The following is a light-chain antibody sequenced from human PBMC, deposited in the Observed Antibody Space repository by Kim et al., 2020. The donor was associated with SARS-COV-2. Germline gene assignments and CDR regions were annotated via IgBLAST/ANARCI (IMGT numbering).Light chain of an antibody. J-gene: IGKJ2*01. CDR3: QQADSFPHA. CDR1: QSVSIW. V-gene: IGKV1-12*01. CDR2: RAS. Sequence: DIQMTQSPSSVAASVGDRVTITCRASQSVSIWLAWYQQKPGKAPQLLIYRASNLQFGVPSRFSGSGSGTDFTLTITNLQPEDFATYYCQQADSFPHAFGQGTKLEI.